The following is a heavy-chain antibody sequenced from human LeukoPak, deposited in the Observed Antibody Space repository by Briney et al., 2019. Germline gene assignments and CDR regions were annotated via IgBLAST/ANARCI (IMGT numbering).Heavy chain of an antibody. CDR1: GASSRSYY. CDR2: IYYTGTT. CDR3: TRGSGWPPDAFDI. V-gene: IGHV4-59*01. J-gene: IGHJ3*02. Sequence: SGTLSLTCSVSGASSRSYYWNWIRQPPGKGLEWIGYIYYTGTTSYNPSLKTRVTISIDTSKNQSSLNLTSLSAADTAVYYCTRGSGWPPDAFDIWGQGTMVTVSS. D-gene: IGHD6-19*01.